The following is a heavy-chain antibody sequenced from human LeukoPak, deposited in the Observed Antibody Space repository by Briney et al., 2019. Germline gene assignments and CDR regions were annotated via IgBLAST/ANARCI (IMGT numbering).Heavy chain of an antibody. D-gene: IGHD5-24*01. CDR3: ARDPGGRDGYNPLDY. Sequence: SVKVSCKASGGIFSSYAISWVRQAPGQGLEWMGGIIPIFGTANYAQKFQGRVTITADESASTAYMELSSLRSEDTAVYYRARDPGGRDGYNPLDYWGQGTLVTVSS. V-gene: IGHV1-69*13. CDR2: IIPIFGTA. J-gene: IGHJ4*02. CDR1: GGIFSSYA.